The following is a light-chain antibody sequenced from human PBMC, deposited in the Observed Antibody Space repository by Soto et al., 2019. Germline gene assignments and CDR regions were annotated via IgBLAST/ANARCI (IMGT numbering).Light chain of an antibody. V-gene: IGKV1-5*03. CDR3: QQHANYPIT. Sequence: DIQMPQSPSTLSASIGARVTITCRASRNIGSWLAWYQQKAGKAPNLLIYKASTLETGVPSRFSGSASGTEFTLTISSLQPDDFATYYCQQHANYPITVGGGNKVDIK. J-gene: IGKJ4*01. CDR2: KAS. CDR1: RNIGSW.